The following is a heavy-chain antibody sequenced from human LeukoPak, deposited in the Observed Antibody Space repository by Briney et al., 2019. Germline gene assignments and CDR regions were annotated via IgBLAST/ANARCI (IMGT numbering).Heavy chain of an antibody. CDR1: GGTFSSYA. Sequence: GASVKVSCKASGGTFSSYAISWVRQAPGQGLEWMGGIIPIFGTANYAQKFQGGVTITADESTSTAYMELSSLRSEDTAVYYCVSSSYSSGWYLLDYWGQGTLVTVSS. CDR3: VSSSYSSGWYLLDY. V-gene: IGHV1-69*13. CDR2: IIPIFGTA. J-gene: IGHJ4*02. D-gene: IGHD6-19*01.